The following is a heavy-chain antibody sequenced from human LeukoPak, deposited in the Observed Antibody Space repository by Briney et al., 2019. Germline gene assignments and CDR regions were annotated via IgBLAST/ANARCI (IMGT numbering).Heavy chain of an antibody. CDR3: AKAAAAGTAFDY. J-gene: IGHJ4*02. CDR2: ISGSGGST. Sequence: TGGSLRLSCAASGFTFSSYAMSWVRQAPGKGLEWVSAISGSGGSTYYADSVKDRFTISRDNSKNTLYLQMNSLRAEDTAVYYCAKAAAAGTAFDYWGQGTLVTVSS. D-gene: IGHD6-13*01. V-gene: IGHV3-23*01. CDR1: GFTFSSYA.